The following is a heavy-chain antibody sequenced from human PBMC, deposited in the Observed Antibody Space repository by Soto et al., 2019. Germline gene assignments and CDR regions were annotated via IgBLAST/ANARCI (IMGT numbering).Heavy chain of an antibody. D-gene: IGHD3-10*01. CDR3: SGHSLQNEFAL. Sequence: SETRLCTCSVGGVSSSSSSHYWAWIRQAAGQCLEWIGSGYQSGNTYYNPSLKSRVALSVDTSTNKISLSVRSVTAADTGVYFCSGHSLQNEFALWGEGPPVT. V-gene: IGHV4-39*01. J-gene: IGHJ4*02. CDR1: GVSSSSSSHY. CDR2: GYQSGNT.